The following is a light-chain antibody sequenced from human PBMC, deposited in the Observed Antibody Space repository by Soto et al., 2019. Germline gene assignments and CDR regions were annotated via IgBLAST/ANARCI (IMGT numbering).Light chain of an antibody. J-gene: IGLJ2*01. CDR1: SSNIGINY. Sequence: QSVLTQPPSASGTPGQAVTISCSGSSSNIGINYVFWYQQVPGTTPKLLIYRNSQRPSGVPDRFSGSSSGTSASLVISGLRSDDEGGYHCAACDDSLSGPVFGGGTKVTVL. CDR3: AACDDSLSGPV. CDR2: RNS. V-gene: IGLV1-47*01.